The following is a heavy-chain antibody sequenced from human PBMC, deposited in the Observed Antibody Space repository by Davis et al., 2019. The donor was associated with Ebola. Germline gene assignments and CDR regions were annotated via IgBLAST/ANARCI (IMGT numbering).Heavy chain of an antibody. D-gene: IGHD4-23*01. V-gene: IGHV1-69*04. CDR2: IIPILGIA. J-gene: IGHJ4*02. CDR1: GGTFSSYA. Sequence: SVKVSCKASGGTFSSYAISWVRHAPGQGLEWMGRIIPILGIANYAQKFQGRVTITADKSTSTAYMELSSLRSEDTAVYYCALPHYGGNSHFDYWGQGTLVTVSS. CDR3: ALPHYGGNSHFDY.